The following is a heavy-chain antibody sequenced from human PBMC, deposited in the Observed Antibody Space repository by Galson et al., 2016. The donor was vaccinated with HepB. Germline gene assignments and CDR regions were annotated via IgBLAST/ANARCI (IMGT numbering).Heavy chain of an antibody. V-gene: IGHV4-61*01. D-gene: IGHD2-15*01. CDR3: ASLGYCGGGTCSSTSFS. CDR2: AYYSGST. CDR1: GDSVSSGNYY. J-gene: IGHJ5*02. Sequence: ETLSLTCTVSGDSVSSGNYYWSWIRQPPGRGLEWIGYAYYSGSTNYNPALKSRVTVSADTSKNQYSLTLSSVTAADTAVYYCASLGYCGGGTCSSTSFSWGQGTLVTVSS.